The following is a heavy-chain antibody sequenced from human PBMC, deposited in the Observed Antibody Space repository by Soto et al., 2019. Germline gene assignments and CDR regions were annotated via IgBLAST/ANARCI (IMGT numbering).Heavy chain of an antibody. D-gene: IGHD2-15*01. J-gene: IGHJ6*02. CDR3: ARGDCTGAYCYSWPFNYGVDV. Sequence: QVQLVESGGGVVQPGGSLRLSCTTSGFTFNTYGMHWVRQAPGKGLEWVAIIWYDGSNKYYGDSVKGRFTISRDNSKNTLYLQMNSLRAEDTALYYCARGDCTGAYCYSWPFNYGVDVWGQGTTVTVSS. CDR2: IWYDGSNK. CDR1: GFTFNTYG. V-gene: IGHV3-33*08.